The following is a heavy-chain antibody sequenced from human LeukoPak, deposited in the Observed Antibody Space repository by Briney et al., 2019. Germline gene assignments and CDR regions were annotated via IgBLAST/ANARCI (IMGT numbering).Heavy chain of an antibody. CDR1: GFTFSSYA. V-gene: IGHV3-64*01. D-gene: IGHD4-17*01. J-gene: IGHJ4*02. CDR2: ISSNGGST. Sequence: GGSLRLSCAASGFTFSSYAMHWVRQAPGKGLECVSDISSNGGSTYYANSVKGRFTISRDNSKNTLYLQMGSLRAEDMAVYYCAKDYGDFGDSSSYLDHWGQGTLVTVSS. CDR3: AKDYGDFGDSSSYLDH.